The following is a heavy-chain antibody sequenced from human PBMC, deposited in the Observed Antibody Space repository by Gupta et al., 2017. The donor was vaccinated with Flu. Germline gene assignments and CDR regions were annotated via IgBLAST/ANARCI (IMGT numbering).Heavy chain of an antibody. CDR2: VFYSGTI. V-gene: IGHV4-39*01. CDR3: ARHPQQQPPWYFDL. D-gene: IGHD6-13*01. CDR1: GGSINTNDYY. J-gene: IGHJ2*01. Sequence: QLQLQESGPGLVKASETLSLTCTVSGGSINTNDYYWAWIRQPPGKGLEWIGNVFYSGTIYFNPSLMSRVTMSVDISQNQFSLNLRSVTDADTAVYYCARHPQQQPPWYFDLWGRGPLVTVSS.